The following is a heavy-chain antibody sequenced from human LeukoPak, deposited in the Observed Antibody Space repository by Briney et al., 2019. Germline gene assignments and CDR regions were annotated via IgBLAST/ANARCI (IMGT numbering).Heavy chain of an antibody. Sequence: EASVKVSCKASGGTFSSYAISWVRQAPGQGLEWMGGIIPIFGTANYAQKFQGRVTITADESTSTAYMELSSLRSEDTAVYYCVRGLPSVVATQERYFDYWGQGTRVTVSS. CDR3: VRGLPSVVATQERYFDY. CDR2: IIPIFGTA. V-gene: IGHV1-69*13. CDR1: GGTFSSYA. D-gene: IGHD5-12*01. J-gene: IGHJ4*02.